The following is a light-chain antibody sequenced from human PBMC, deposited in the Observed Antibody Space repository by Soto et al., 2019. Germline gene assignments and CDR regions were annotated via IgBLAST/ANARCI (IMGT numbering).Light chain of an antibody. J-gene: IGKJ3*01. CDR1: QSVAANY. Sequence: EVVLTQSPGTLSLSPGERATLSCRASQSVAANYLASYQQKRGQAPRLLIYGASSRATGIPDRFSGSGSGTDFTLTISRLEPEDFSVYYCHQYGTAPLTFGPGTKVDIK. CDR2: GAS. V-gene: IGKV3-20*01. CDR3: HQYGTAPLT.